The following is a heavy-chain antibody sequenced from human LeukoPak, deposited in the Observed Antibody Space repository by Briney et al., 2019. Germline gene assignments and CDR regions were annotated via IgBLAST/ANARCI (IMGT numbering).Heavy chain of an antibody. J-gene: IGHJ6*02. V-gene: IGHV3-21*01. CDR1: GFTFSSYT. CDR2: IISSGSYI. D-gene: IGHD2-2*01. CDR3: ARARYCSSTSCLYYYYGMDV. Sequence: GGSLRLSCAASGFTFSSYTMNWVRQAPGKGLEWVSSIISSGSYIYYADSVKGRFTISKDNAKNSLYLQMNSLRAEDTAVYYCARARYCSSTSCLYYYYGMDVWGQGTTVTVSS.